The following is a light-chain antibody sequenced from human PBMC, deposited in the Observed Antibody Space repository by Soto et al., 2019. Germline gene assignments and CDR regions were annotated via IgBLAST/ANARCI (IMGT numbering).Light chain of an antibody. Sequence: EIVLTQSPSTLSLSPWESATLSCRASQSVSSSYLAWYQQKPGQAPRLLIYGASSRATGIPDRFSGSGSGTDFTLTISRLEPEDFAVYYCQQYSSSRTFGQGTKADIK. CDR1: QSVSSSY. CDR2: GAS. V-gene: IGKV3-20*01. J-gene: IGKJ1*01. CDR3: QQYSSSRT.